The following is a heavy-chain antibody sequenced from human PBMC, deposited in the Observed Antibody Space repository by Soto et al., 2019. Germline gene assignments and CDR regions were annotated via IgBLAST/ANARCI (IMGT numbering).Heavy chain of an antibody. CDR3: ARDHYYGSGTYNYFDY. CDR2: INAGYGYT. V-gene: IGHV1-3*01. CDR1: GYTFTTYT. D-gene: IGHD3-10*01. J-gene: IGHJ4*02. Sequence: ASVKVSCKASGYTFTTYTMHWVRQAPGQRLEWMGWINAGYGYTKYSQKFQGRVTITRDTSASTAYMELSSLTSEDTAVYYCARDHYYGSGTYNYFDYWGQGALVTVSS.